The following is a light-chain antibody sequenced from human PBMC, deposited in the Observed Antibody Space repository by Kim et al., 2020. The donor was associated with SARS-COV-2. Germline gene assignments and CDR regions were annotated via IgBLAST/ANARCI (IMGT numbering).Light chain of an antibody. J-gene: IGKJ5*01. V-gene: IGKV1-33*01. Sequence: DIQMTQSPSSLSASVGDRVTITCQASQDISNYLKWYQQKPGKAPKLLIYDASNLETGVPSRFSGSGSGTDFTFTISSLQPEDIATYYCQQYDNRPTFGQGTRLEIK. CDR2: DAS. CDR1: QDISNY. CDR3: QQYDNRPT.